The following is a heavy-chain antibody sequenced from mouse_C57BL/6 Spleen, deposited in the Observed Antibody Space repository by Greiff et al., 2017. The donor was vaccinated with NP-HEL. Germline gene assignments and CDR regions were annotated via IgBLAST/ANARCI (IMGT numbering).Heavy chain of an antibody. Sequence: QVQLQQSGAELAKPGASVKLSCKASGYTFTSYWMHWVKQRPGQGLEWIGYINPSSGYTKYNQKFKDKATLTADKSSSTAYMQLISLTYEDSAVYYCAKFITTVGHFDYWGQGTTLTVSS. CDR1: GYTFTSYW. CDR2: INPSSGYT. J-gene: IGHJ2*01. V-gene: IGHV1-7*01. CDR3: AKFITTVGHFDY. D-gene: IGHD1-1*01.